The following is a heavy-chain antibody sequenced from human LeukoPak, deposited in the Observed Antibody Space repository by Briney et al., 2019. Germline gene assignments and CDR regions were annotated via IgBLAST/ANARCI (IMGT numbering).Heavy chain of an antibody. Sequence: ASVKVSCKASGYTFTSYGISWVRQAPGQGLEWMGWISAYNGNTNYAQKLQGRVTMTTDTSTSTAYMELRRLRSDDTAVYYCARDHGATYSSSWYYYYYYYMDVWGKGTTVTVSS. CDR2: ISAYNGNT. V-gene: IGHV1-18*01. CDR1: GYTFTSYG. D-gene: IGHD6-13*01. CDR3: ARDHGATYSSSWYYYYYYYMDV. J-gene: IGHJ6*03.